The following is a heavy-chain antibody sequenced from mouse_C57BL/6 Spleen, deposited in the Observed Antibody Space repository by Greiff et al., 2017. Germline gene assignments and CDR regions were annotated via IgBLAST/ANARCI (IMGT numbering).Heavy chain of an antibody. CDR1: GYTFTSYW. V-gene: IGHV1-64*01. Sequence: VQLQQPGAELVKPGASVKLSCKASGYTFTSYWMHWVKQRPGQGLEWIGMIHPNSGSTNYNEKFKSKATLTVDKSSSTAYMQLSSLTSEDSAVYYCARSGYYVYFDYWGQGTTLTVSS. J-gene: IGHJ2*01. CDR3: ARSGYYVYFDY. CDR2: IHPNSGST. D-gene: IGHD2-3*01.